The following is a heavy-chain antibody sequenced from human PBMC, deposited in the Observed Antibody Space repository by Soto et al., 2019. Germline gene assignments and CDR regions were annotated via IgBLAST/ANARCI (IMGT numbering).Heavy chain of an antibody. CDR2: IYYSGNT. V-gene: IGHV4-39*01. CDR3: ARRSSSGVIDY. CDR1: GGSISSSSYY. D-gene: IGHD6-6*01. J-gene: IGHJ4*02. Sequence: SETLSLTCTVSGGSISSSSYYWGWIRQPPGKGLEWIASIYYSGNTYYNPSLKSRVTISVDTSKNQFSLKLGSVTAADTAVYYCARRSSSGVIDYWGQGTLVTVSS.